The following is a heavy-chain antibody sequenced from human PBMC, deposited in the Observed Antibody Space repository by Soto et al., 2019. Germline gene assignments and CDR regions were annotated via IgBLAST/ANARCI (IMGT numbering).Heavy chain of an antibody. Sequence: GGSPRLSCAASGFTFSTYGMNWVRQAPGKGLEWVALIWYHGNTEEYAESVKGRFTISRDNSKNTVFLQIHSLRVEDTAVYYWVRGPGSGINFSTCDAGGEGSMVTV. V-gene: IGHV3-33*01. CDR1: GFTFSTYG. CDR3: VRGPGSGINFSTCDA. D-gene: IGHD3-10*01. J-gene: IGHJ3*01. CDR2: IWYHGNTE.